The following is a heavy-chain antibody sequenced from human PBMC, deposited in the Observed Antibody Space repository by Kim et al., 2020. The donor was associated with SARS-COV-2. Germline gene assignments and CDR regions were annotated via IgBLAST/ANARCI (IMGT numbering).Heavy chain of an antibody. J-gene: IGHJ4*02. CDR3: ARDEGWFGGSGSALTSVD. CDR2: IYTSGST. V-gene: IGHV4-61*02. Sequence: SETLSLTCTVSGGSISSGSYYWSWIRQPAGKGLEWIGRIYTSGSTNYNPSLKSRVTISVDTSKNQFSLKLSSVTAADTAVYYCARDEGWFGGSGSALTSVDWGQGTLVTVSS. CDR1: GGSISSGSYY. D-gene: IGHD3-10*01.